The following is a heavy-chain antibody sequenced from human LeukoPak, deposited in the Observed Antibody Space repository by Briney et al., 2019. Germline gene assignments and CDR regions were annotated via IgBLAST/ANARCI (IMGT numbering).Heavy chain of an antibody. V-gene: IGHV3-23*01. Sequence: GGSLRLSCAASRFTFSAYSMTWVRQAPGKGLEWVSAITGSGGSTYYADSVKGRFTISRDNSKNTLYLQMNSLRAEDTAVYYCAKNKAAAGTQDRRYFDYWGQGTLVTVSS. CDR3: AKNKAAAGTQDRRYFDY. CDR2: ITGSGGST. D-gene: IGHD6-13*01. CDR1: RFTFSAYS. J-gene: IGHJ4*02.